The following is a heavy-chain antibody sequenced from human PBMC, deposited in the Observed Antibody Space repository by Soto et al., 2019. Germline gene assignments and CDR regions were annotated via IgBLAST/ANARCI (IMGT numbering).Heavy chain of an antibody. J-gene: IGHJ4*02. V-gene: IGHV3-33*01. D-gene: IGHD3-16*01. Sequence: PGGSLRLSCAASGFTFSSYGMHWVRQAPGKGLEWVAVIWYDGSNKYYADSVKGRFTISRDNSKNTLYLQMNSLRAEDTAVYYCARDRLGLDPAYYFDYWGQGTLVTVSS. CDR3: ARDRLGLDPAYYFDY. CDR2: IWYDGSNK. CDR1: GFTFSSYG.